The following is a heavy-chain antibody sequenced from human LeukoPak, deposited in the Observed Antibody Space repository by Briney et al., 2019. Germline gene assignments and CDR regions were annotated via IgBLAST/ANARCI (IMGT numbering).Heavy chain of an antibody. CDR1: GFTFSSYC. J-gene: IGHJ3*02. CDR2: IWYDGSNK. CDR3: ARETTVTTYDAFDI. V-gene: IGHV3-33*08. Sequence: PGGSLRLSCAASGFTFSSYCMHWVRQAPGKGLEWVAVIWYDGSNKYYADSVKGRFTISRDNSKNTLYLQMNSLRAEDTAVYYCARETTVTTYDAFDIWGQGTMVTVSS. D-gene: IGHD4-17*01.